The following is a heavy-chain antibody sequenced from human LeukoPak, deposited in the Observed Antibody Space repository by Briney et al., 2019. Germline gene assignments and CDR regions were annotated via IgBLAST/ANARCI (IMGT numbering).Heavy chain of an antibody. Sequence: SETLSLTCAVYGGSFSAYYWSWIRQPPGKGLEWIGEINHSGSTNYNPSLKSRVTMSVDTSKNQFSLRLSSVTAADTAVYYCARGITAAAKDFDYWGQGTLVTVSS. CDR3: ARGITAAAKDFDY. D-gene: IGHD6-13*01. J-gene: IGHJ4*02. CDR1: GGSFSAYY. V-gene: IGHV4-34*01. CDR2: INHSGST.